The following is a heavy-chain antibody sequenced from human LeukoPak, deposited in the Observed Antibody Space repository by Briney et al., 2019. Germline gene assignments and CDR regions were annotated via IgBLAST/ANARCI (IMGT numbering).Heavy chain of an antibody. Sequence: GGSLRLSCAASGFTFSSYSMNWVRQAPGKGLEWVSSISSSSSYIYYADSVKGRFTISRDNSKNTLYLQMNSLRTEDTAVYYCATEGAYCGDDCFSFLDYWGQGTLVTVSS. V-gene: IGHV3-21*01. D-gene: IGHD2-21*02. CDR3: ATEGAYCGDDCFSFLDY. J-gene: IGHJ4*02. CDR1: GFTFSSYS. CDR2: ISSSSSYI.